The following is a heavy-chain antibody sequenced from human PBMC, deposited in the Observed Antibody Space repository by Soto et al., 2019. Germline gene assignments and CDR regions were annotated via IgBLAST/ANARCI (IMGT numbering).Heavy chain of an antibody. D-gene: IGHD2-2*01. CDR1: GFTFSNVW. J-gene: IGHJ4*02. V-gene: IGHV3-15*01. CDR3: VTVFHNANSWFDN. Sequence: GGSLRLSCAASGFTFSNVWLSWVRQGPGKGLEWLGRIKSRTESETTDYASPARGRFIISRDDSKNMLYLQLNSLKSEDTGVYYCVTVFHNANSWFDNWCQGTPVTVSS. CDR2: IKSRTESETT.